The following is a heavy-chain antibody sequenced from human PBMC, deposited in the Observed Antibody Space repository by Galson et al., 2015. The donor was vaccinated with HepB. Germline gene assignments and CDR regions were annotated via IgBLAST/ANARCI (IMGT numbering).Heavy chain of an antibody. Sequence: TLSLTCTVSGGSISSGGYYWSWIRQHPGKGLEWIGYIYYSGSTYYNPSLKSRVTISVDTSKNQFSLKLSSVTAADTAVYYCARILAPYSNYAFDIWGQGTMVTVSS. CDR1: GGSISSGGYY. CDR2: IYYSGST. D-gene: IGHD4-11*01. J-gene: IGHJ3*02. V-gene: IGHV4-31*03. CDR3: ARILAPYSNYAFDI.